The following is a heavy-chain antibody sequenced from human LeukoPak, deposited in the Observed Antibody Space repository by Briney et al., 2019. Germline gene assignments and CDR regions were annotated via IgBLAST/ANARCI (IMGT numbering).Heavy chain of an antibody. J-gene: IGHJ5*02. V-gene: IGHV3-48*03. Sequence: GGSLRLSCAASGFTFSSYEMNWVRQAPGKGLEWVSYISSSGSTIYYADSVKGRFTISRDNAKNSLYLQMNSLRAEDTAVYYCARDGSIAVTNWFDPWGQGTLVTVSS. D-gene: IGHD6-19*01. CDR1: GFTFSSYE. CDR3: ARDGSIAVTNWFDP. CDR2: ISSSGSTI.